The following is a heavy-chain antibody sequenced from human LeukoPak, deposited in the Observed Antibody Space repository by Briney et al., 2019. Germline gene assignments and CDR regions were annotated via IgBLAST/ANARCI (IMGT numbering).Heavy chain of an antibody. D-gene: IGHD3-22*01. Sequence: ASVKVSCKVSGYTLTELSMHWVRQAPGKGLEWMGGFDPEDGETIYAQKFQGRVTMTEDTSTDTAYMELSSLRSEDTAVYYCARNPYYYDSSGYRYDAFDIWGQGTMVTVSS. J-gene: IGHJ3*02. CDR2: FDPEDGET. CDR1: GYTLTELS. CDR3: ARNPYYYDSSGYRYDAFDI. V-gene: IGHV1-24*01.